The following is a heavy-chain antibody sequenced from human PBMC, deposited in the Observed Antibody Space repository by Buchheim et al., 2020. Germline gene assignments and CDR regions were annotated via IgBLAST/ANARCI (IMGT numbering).Heavy chain of an antibody. CDR1: GFTFSSYE. CDR2: ISSSGSTI. Sequence: EVQLVESGGGLVQPGGSLRLSCAASGFTFSSYEMNWVRQAPGKGLEWVSYISSSGSTIYYADSVKGRFTISSDNAKNSLYLQMKSLRAEDTAVYDCARDLSYDAGMGGMDVWGQGTT. D-gene: IGHD3-10*01. CDR3: ARDLSYDAGMGGMDV. J-gene: IGHJ6*02. V-gene: IGHV3-48*03.